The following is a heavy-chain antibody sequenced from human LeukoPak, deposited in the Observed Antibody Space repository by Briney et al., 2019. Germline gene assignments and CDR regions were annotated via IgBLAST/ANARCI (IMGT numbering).Heavy chain of an antibody. J-gene: IGHJ4*02. V-gene: IGHV3-23*01. D-gene: IGHD3-16*01. CDR2: ISGSGGST. CDR3: AKPKMRLALNEGYTNFDY. CDR1: GFTFSSYA. Sequence: GGSLRLSCAASGFTFSSYAMSWVRQAPGKGLEWVSAISGSGGSTYYADSVKGRFTISRDNSKNTLHLQMNSLRAEDTAVYYCAKPKMRLALNEGYTNFDYWGQGTLVTVSS.